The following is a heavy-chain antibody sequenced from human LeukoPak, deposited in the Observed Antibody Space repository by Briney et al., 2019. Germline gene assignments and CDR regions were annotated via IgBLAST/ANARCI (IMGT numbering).Heavy chain of an antibody. V-gene: IGHV4-59*01. CDR3: ARSSGSYYSHSDY. CDR1: GGSISSYY. CDR2: IYYSGST. D-gene: IGHD1-26*01. J-gene: IGHJ4*02. Sequence: SETLSLTCTVSGGSISSYYWSWIRQPPGKGLEWIGYIYYSGSTNYNPSLKSRVTISVDTSKNQFSLKPSSVTAADTAVYYCARSSGSYYSHSDYWGQGTLVTVSS.